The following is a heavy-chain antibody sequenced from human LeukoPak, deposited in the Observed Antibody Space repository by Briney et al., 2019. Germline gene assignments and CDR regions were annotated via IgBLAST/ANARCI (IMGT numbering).Heavy chain of an antibody. CDR3: ARDQGDNSCGYYAIWYAFDV. CDR1: GGTFNNYA. Sequence: SVKVSCKASGGTFNNYAISWVRQAPGQGLEWMGRIVPILGIANYAQEFQGRLIITADKATSSAYMELSSLRSEDTAVYYCARDQGDNSCGYYAIWYAFDVWSQGTMVTVSS. D-gene: IGHD5-18*01. CDR2: IVPILGIA. V-gene: IGHV1-69*04. J-gene: IGHJ3*01.